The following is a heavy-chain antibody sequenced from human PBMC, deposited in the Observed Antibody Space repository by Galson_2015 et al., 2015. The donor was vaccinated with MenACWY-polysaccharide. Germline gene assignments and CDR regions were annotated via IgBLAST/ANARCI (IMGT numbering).Heavy chain of an antibody. J-gene: IGHJ5*02. V-gene: IGHV4-34*01. Sequence: ETLSLTCAVYGGSFSGYYWSWIRQPPGKGLEWIGEMNHSGSTNCNPSLKSRDTISEDTTKNQFSLRLTSVTAADTAVYYCARGVGARSRFGLWGQGTLVSVSS. CDR3: ARGVGARSRFGL. CDR2: MNHSGST. D-gene: IGHD1-26*01. CDR1: GGSFSGYY.